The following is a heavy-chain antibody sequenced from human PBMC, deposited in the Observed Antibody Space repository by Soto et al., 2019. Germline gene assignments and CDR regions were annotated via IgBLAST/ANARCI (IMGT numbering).Heavy chain of an antibody. D-gene: IGHD3-10*01. Sequence: PSETLSLTCAVYGGSFSGYYWSWIRQPPGKGLEWIGEINHSGSTNYNPSLKSRVTISVDTSKNQFSLKLSSVTAADTAVYYCARRRGKSYYYYGMDVWGQGTTVTVSS. CDR3: ARRRGKSYYYYGMDV. J-gene: IGHJ6*02. V-gene: IGHV4-34*01. CDR2: INHSGST. CDR1: GGSFSGYY.